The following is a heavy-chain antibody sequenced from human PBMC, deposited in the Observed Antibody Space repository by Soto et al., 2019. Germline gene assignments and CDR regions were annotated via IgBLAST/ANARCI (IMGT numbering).Heavy chain of an antibody. J-gene: IGHJ4*02. CDR1: GGSISSYY. Sequence: QVQLQESGPGLVKPSETRSLTCTVSGGSISSYYWSWIRQPPGKGLEWIGYIYYSGSTNYNPSLKSRVTISVDTSKNQFSLKLSSVTAADTAVYYCARNNGRENYYDSSGYWYYFDYWGQGTLVTVSS. CDR2: IYYSGST. CDR3: ARNNGRENYYDSSGYWYYFDY. V-gene: IGHV4-59*01. D-gene: IGHD3-22*01.